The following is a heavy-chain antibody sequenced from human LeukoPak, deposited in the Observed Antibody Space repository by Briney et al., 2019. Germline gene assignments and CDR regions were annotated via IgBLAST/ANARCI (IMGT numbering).Heavy chain of an antibody. CDR3: ASVYPWDY. J-gene: IGHJ4*02. V-gene: IGHV3-30-3*01. CDR2: ISYDGSNK. Sequence: GGSLRLSCEASGLTFSSYAMHWVRQAPGKGLEWVAVISYDGSNKYYADSVKGRFTISRDNSKNTLYLQMNSLRAEDTAVYYCASVYPWDYWGQGTLVTVSS. CDR1: GLTFSSYA. D-gene: IGHD2-2*01.